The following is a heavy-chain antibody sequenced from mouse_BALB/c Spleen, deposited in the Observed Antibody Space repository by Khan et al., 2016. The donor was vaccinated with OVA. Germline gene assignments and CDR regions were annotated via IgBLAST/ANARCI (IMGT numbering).Heavy chain of an antibody. CDR2: IWAGGST. CDR1: GFSLTSSG. Sequence: QVQLKESGPGLEAPSQSLSITCTASGFSLTSSGVHWVRQPPGKGLEWLGVIWAGGSTNYNSAVMSRLSISKDNSKSQVFLKMNSLQTEDTAMYNGARLEDIWGQGTTLTVSS. CDR3: ARLEDI. J-gene: IGHJ2*01. D-gene: IGHD1-3*01. V-gene: IGHV2-9*02.